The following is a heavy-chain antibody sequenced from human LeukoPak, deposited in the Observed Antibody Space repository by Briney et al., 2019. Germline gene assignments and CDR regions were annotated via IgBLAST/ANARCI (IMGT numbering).Heavy chain of an antibody. CDR1: GFTFSSYG. CDR3: ARDRGVPGPENALDI. Sequence: PGGSLRLSCAASGFTFSSYGMHWVRQAPGEGLEWVAFIRYDGSNKYYADSVKGRFTISRDNSKNTLYLQMNSLRAEDTAVYYCARDRGVPGPENALDIWGQGTMVTVSS. V-gene: IGHV3-30*02. J-gene: IGHJ3*02. D-gene: IGHD1-14*01. CDR2: IRYDGSNK.